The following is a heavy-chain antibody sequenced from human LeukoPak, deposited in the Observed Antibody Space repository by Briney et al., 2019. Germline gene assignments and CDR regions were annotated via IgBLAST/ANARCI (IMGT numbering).Heavy chain of an antibody. J-gene: IGHJ4*02. CDR1: GGSISSSSYY. D-gene: IGHD3/OR15-3a*01. CDR3: ARGIVGSRDFYFRYYFDY. Sequence: TSETLSLTCTASGGSISSSSYYWGWIGQPPGKELEWIGSFSYSGSTYYKSSLKSRVTISVDTSKNEFSLKLSSVTAADTAVYFCARGIVGSRDFYFRYYFDYWGQGTLVTVSS. CDR2: FSYSGST. V-gene: IGHV4-39*01.